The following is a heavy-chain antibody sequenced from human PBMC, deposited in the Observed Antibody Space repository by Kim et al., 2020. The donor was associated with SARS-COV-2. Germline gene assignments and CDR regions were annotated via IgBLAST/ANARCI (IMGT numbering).Heavy chain of an antibody. Sequence: SETLSLTCNVSGYSISSGYYRGWIRQPPGKGLEWIGSIYHSGSTYYNPSLKSRVTISVDTSKNQFSLKLSSVTAADTAIYYCAKDDSGFLRFSWYFDLWGRGTLVTVSS. CDR2: IYHSGST. V-gene: IGHV4-38-2*02. CDR3: AKDDSGFLRFSWYFDL. J-gene: IGHJ2*01. D-gene: IGHD5-12*01. CDR1: GYSISSGYY.